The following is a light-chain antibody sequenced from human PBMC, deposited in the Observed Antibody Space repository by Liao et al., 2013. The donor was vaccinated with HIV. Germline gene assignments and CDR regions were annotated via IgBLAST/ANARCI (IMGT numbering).Light chain of an antibody. CDR3: QAWDSSRYV. CDR2: QDS. CDR1: KLGDKY. V-gene: IGLV3-1*01. J-gene: IGLJ1*01. Sequence: SYELTQPPSVSVSPGQTASITCSGDKLGDKYACWYQQKPGQSPVLVIYQDSKRPSGIPERFSGSNSGNTATLTISRVEAGDEADYYCQAWDSSRYVFGTGTKVTVL.